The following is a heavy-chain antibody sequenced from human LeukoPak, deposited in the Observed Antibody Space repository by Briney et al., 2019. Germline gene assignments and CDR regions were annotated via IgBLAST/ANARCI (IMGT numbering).Heavy chain of an antibody. V-gene: IGHV3-23*01. D-gene: IGHD2-2*02. CDR3: AKDEAGTVVVPAAIQGGFDY. CDR1: GFTFSSSA. Sequence: GGPLRFSCGAPGFTFSSSAMSWVRQAPGKGLEWVSAISGSGGSTYYADSVKVRFTISRDNSKNTLYLQMNSLRAEDTAVYYCAKDEAGTVVVPAAIQGGFDYWGQGTLVTVSS. J-gene: IGHJ4*02. CDR2: ISGSGGST.